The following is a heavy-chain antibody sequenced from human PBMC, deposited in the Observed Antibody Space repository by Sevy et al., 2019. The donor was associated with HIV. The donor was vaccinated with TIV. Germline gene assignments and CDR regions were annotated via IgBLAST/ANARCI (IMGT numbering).Heavy chain of an antibody. CDR3: AHRRPEDYFDY. CDR2: IYWNDDK. CDR1: GFSLGTSGVG. J-gene: IGHJ4*02. V-gene: IGHV2-5*01. Sequence: SGPTLVKPTQTLTLTCTFSGFSLGTSGVGVGWIRQPPGKALEWLALIYWNDDKRYSPSLKSRLTITKDTSKNQVVLTMTNMDPVDTATYYCAHRRPEDYFDYWGQGTLVTVSS.